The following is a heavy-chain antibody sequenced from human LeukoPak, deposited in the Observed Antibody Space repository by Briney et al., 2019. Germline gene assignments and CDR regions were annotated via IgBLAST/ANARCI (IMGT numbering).Heavy chain of an antibody. D-gene: IGHD1-26*01. J-gene: IGHJ4*02. CDR1: GYTLTSYG. V-gene: IGHV1-18*01. Sequence: ASVKVSCKASGYTLTSYGISWVRRAPGQGLEWMGWISTYTGNTNYAQKVQGRVTMTTDTSTSTAYMELRSLTSDDTAVYYCARDLSGATKYEYWGQGTLVTVSS. CDR3: ARDLSGATKYEY. CDR2: ISTYTGNT.